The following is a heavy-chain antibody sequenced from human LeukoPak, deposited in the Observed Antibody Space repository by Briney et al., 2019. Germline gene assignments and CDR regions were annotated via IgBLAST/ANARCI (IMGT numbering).Heavy chain of an antibody. CDR2: FDPEDGET. Sequence: ASVKVSCKASGYTFTSYGISWVRQAPGKGLEWMGGFDPEDGETIYAQKFQGRVTMTEDTSTDTAYMELSSLRSEDTAVYYCATDSNYYDILTGSASWGQGTTVTVSS. J-gene: IGHJ6*02. V-gene: IGHV1-24*01. CDR1: GYTFTSYG. D-gene: IGHD3-9*01. CDR3: ATDSNYYDILTGSAS.